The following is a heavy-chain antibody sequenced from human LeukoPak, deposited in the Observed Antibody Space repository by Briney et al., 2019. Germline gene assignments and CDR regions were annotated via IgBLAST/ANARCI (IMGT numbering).Heavy chain of an antibody. Sequence: AGVSLRLYCAASRFTCNRYWRSWVRQAPGKGREWVANIKQGGREKEYVDSVKRRFTISRDSAKNSLYLQMNSLRAEDTAVYYCARDKHCTNGVCYSPSYAFDIWGQGTMVTVSS. D-gene: IGHD2-8*01. V-gene: IGHV3-7*01. CDR2: IKQGGREK. CDR1: RFTCNRYW. CDR3: ARDKHCTNGVCYSPSYAFDI. J-gene: IGHJ3*02.